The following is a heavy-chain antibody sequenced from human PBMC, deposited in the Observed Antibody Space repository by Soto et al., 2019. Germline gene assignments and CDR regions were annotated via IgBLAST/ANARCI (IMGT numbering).Heavy chain of an antibody. Sequence: GGSLRLSCTASGFTFGDYAMSWFRQAPGKGLEWVGFIRSKAYGGTTEYAASVKGRFTISRDDSKSIAYLQMNSLKTEDTAVYYCTVLAGGVYYAFDIWGQGTLVTVSS. D-gene: IGHD3-16*01. V-gene: IGHV3-49*03. CDR1: GFTFGDYA. J-gene: IGHJ4*02. CDR2: IRSKAYGGTT. CDR3: TVLAGGVYYAFDI.